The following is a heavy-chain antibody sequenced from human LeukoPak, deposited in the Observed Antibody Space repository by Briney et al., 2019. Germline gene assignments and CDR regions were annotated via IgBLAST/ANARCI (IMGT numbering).Heavy chain of an antibody. CDR2: ILSLTNGGTT. D-gene: IGHD1-1*01. CDR1: GFTFNNAW. Sequence: GGSLRPSCAASGFTFNNAWMNWVRQAPGEGLEWLGRILSLTNGGTTDYAAPVKGRFTISRDDSKNTVYLQMNSLKTEDTAVYYCTNWNAARFDFWGQGTLVTVSS. CDR3: TNWNAARFDF. V-gene: IGHV3-15*01. J-gene: IGHJ4*02.